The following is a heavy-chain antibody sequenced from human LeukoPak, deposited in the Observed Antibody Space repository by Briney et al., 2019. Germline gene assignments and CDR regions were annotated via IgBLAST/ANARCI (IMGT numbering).Heavy chain of an antibody. Sequence: PGGSLRLSCTASGFTFGDYLMRWFRQAPGNGLEWIGFISGGTTEYAASVKGRFTISRDDSTSIAYLQMNSLTTEDTAVYYCSRGSGWLSVYWGQGTLVTVSS. CDR3: SRGSGWLSVY. J-gene: IGHJ4*02. CDR2: ISGGTT. V-gene: IGHV3-49*03. D-gene: IGHD6-19*01. CDR1: GFTFGDYL.